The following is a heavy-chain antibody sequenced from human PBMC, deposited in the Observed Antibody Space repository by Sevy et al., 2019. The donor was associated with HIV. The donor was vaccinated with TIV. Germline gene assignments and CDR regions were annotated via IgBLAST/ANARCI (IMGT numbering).Heavy chain of an antibody. D-gene: IGHD6-6*01. CDR1: GFTFSSYA. J-gene: IGHJ4*02. V-gene: IGHV3-23*01. CDR3: AKPPEYSSSSPFDY. CDR2: ISGSGGST. Sequence: GGSLRLSCAASGFTFSSYAMSWVRQAPGKGLEWVSAISGSGGSTYYADSVKGRFTISRGNSKNTLYLQMNSLRAEDTAVYYCAKPPEYSSSSPFDYWGQGTLVTVSS.